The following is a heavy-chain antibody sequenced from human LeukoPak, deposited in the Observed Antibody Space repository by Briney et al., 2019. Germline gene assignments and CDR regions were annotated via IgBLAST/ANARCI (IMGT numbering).Heavy chain of an antibody. V-gene: IGHV4-59*01. Sequence: ASETLSLTCTVSGGSISSYYWSWIRQPPGKGLEWIGYIYYSGSTNYNPSLKSRVTISVDTSKNQFSLKLSSVTAADTAVYYCARDLVIFDWLSHAFDIWSQGTMVTVSS. CDR3: ARDLVIFDWLSHAFDI. D-gene: IGHD3-9*01. CDR2: IYYSGST. J-gene: IGHJ3*02. CDR1: GGSISSYY.